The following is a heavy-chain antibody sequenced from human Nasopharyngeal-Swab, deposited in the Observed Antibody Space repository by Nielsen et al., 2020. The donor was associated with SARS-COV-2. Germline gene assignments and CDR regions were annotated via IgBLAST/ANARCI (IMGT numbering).Heavy chain of an antibody. CDR1: GFTFSSYA. Sequence: GESLKISCAASGFTFSSYAMSWVRQAPGKGLEWVSAISGSGGSTYYADSVKVRFTISRDNSKNTLYLQMNSLRAEDTAVYYCAKDMEEDWLLSPIDYWGQGTLVTVSS. J-gene: IGHJ4*02. V-gene: IGHV3-23*01. CDR3: AKDMEEDWLLSPIDY. CDR2: ISGSGGST. D-gene: IGHD3/OR15-3a*01.